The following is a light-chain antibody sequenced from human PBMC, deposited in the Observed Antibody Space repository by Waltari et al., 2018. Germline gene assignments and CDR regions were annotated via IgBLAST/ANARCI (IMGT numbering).Light chain of an antibody. CDR3: QQYGSSVMYT. V-gene: IGKV3-20*01. Sequence: VLTQSPGTLSLSPGERATFSCRASQSITNRYFAWYQQKPGQAPRLLIYGASSRAPGIPDRFSGSGSGTDFTLTISRLEPEDFAVYYCQQYGSSVMYTFGQGTKLEIK. J-gene: IGKJ2*01. CDR2: GAS. CDR1: QSITNRY.